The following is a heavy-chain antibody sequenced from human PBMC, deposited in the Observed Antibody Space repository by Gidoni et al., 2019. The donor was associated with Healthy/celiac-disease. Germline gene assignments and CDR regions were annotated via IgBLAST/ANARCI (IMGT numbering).Heavy chain of an antibody. V-gene: IGHV1-69*04. Sequence: VQLVQSGAEVKKPGSSVKVSCKASGGTFSSYAISWVRQAPGQGLEWMGRIIPILGIANYAQKFQGRVTITADKSTSTAYMELSSLRSEDTAVYYCARDLVGSTYYYGSGSYFANWFDPWGQGTLVTVSS. J-gene: IGHJ5*02. D-gene: IGHD3-10*01. CDR3: ARDLVGSTYYYGSGSYFANWFDP. CDR1: GGTFSSYA. CDR2: IIPILGIA.